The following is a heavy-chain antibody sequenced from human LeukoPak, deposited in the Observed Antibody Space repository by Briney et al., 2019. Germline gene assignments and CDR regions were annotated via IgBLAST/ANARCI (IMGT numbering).Heavy chain of an antibody. CDR2: IYSSGST. CDR1: RFTVSSNY. V-gene: IGHV3-66*01. D-gene: IGHD3-16*01. J-gene: IGHJ4*02. CDR3: ARGRFGLSLDY. Sequence: GGSLRLSCAASRFTVSSNYMSWVRQAPGKGLEWVSFIYSSGSTYYADSVRGRFTISRDNSNNTLFLQMNSLRVEDTAVYYCARGRFGLSLDYWGQGTLVTVSS.